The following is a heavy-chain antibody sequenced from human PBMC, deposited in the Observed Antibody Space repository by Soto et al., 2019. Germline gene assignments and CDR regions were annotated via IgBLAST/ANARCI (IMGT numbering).Heavy chain of an antibody. Sequence: GGSLRLSCAASGFTFDDYGMSWVRQAPGKGLEWVSGINWNGGSTGYADSVKGRFTVSRDNAKNFLYLQMNSLRAEDTALYYCARVERGVIAPYGYWGQGTLVTVSS. CDR2: INWNGGST. CDR3: ARVERGVIAPYGY. V-gene: IGHV3-20*04. CDR1: GFTFDDYG. J-gene: IGHJ4*02. D-gene: IGHD3-10*01.